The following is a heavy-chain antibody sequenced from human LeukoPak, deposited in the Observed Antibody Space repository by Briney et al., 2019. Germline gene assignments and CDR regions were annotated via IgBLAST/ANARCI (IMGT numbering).Heavy chain of an antibody. CDR2: MNPNSGNT. V-gene: IGHV1-8*01. CDR3: ARGASTMIVVVLNYYYYGMDV. D-gene: IGHD3-22*01. J-gene: IGHJ6*02. Sequence: GASVKVSCKASGYTFTSYDINWVRQATGQGLEWMGWMNPNSGNTGYAQKFQDRVTMTRNTSISTAYMELSSLRSEDTAVYYCARGASTMIVVVLNYYYYGMDVWGQGTTVTVSS. CDR1: GYTFTSYD.